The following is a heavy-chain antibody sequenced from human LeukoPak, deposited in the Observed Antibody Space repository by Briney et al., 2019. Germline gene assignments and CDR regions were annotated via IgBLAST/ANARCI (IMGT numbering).Heavy chain of an antibody. V-gene: IGHV3-23*01. CDR2: ISGGGGSST. Sequence: GGSLRLSCAASGFTFSSYWMSWVRQAPGKGLEWVSNISGGGGSSTYYADSVKGRFTISRDNSKNTLYLQMNSLRAEDTALYYCAKSGLNRFDYWGQGTLVTVSS. CDR1: GFTFSSYW. D-gene: IGHD2-15*01. J-gene: IGHJ4*02. CDR3: AKSGLNRFDY.